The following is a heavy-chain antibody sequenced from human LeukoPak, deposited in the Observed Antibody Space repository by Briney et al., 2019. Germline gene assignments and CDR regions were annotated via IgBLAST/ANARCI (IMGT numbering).Heavy chain of an antibody. Sequence: PSETLSLTCTVSGGSISSYYWSRIRQPPGKGLEWIGYIYYRGSTNYNPSLKSRVTISVDTSKNQFSLKLSSVTAADTAVYYCARHVTGYYFDSWGQGTLVTVSS. CDR2: IYYRGST. CDR3: ARHVTGYYFDS. D-gene: IGHD1-14*01. V-gene: IGHV4-59*08. CDR1: GGSISSYY. J-gene: IGHJ4*02.